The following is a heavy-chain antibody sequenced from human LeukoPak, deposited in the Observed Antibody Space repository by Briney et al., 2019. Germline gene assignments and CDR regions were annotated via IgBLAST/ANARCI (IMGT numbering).Heavy chain of an antibody. CDR1: GFTFSSFD. Sequence: GGSLRLSCAASGFTFSSFDTHWVRQAPGKGLEWVAFIRYDGSSKYYADSVKGRFTISRDNSKNTLSLQMNSLRAEDMALYYCAKVATNWGSSFHYWGQGTLVTVSS. CDR2: IRYDGSSK. J-gene: IGHJ4*02. V-gene: IGHV3-30*02. D-gene: IGHD7-27*01. CDR3: AKVATNWGSSFHY.